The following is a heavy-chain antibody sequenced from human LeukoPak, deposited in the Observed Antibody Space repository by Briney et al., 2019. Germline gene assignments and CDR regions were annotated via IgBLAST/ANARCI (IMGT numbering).Heavy chain of an antibody. V-gene: IGHV1-69*04. CDR1: GGTFSSYA. D-gene: IGHD5-24*01. Sequence: SVKVSCKASGGTFSSYAISWVRQAPGQGLEWMGRITPVLGITNYAQKFQGRVTITADKSTSTADMELSSLRSEDTAVYYCARGGGRWLQLSVADYYGMDVWGRGTTVTVSS. CDR3: ARGGGRWLQLSVADYYGMDV. CDR2: ITPVLGIT. J-gene: IGHJ6*02.